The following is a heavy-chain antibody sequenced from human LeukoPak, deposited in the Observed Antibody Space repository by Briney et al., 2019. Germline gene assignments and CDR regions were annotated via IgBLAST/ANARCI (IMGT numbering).Heavy chain of an antibody. CDR3: ARAEKPNWGNYYYYCMDV. CDR1: GYTFTSYV. J-gene: IGHJ6*03. D-gene: IGHD7-27*01. CDR2: ISAYNGNT. V-gene: IGHV1-18*01. Sequence: ASVKVSCNASGYTFTSYVISWVRQAPGQGLEWMGWISAYNGNTNYAQKLQGRVTMTTDTSTTTAYMELRGLRSDDTAVYYCARAEKPNWGNYYYYCMDVWGKGTTVTVSS.